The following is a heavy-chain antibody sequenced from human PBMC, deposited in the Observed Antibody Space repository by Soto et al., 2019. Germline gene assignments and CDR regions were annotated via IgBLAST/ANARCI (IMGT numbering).Heavy chain of an antibody. CDR1: GYSFTSYW. V-gene: IGHV5-51*01. D-gene: IGHD6-13*01. CDR3: ARVQQLVQVYYYYGMDV. CDR2: IYPGDSDT. Sequence: GESLKISCKGSGYSFTSYWIGWVRQMPGKGLEWMGIIYPGDSDTRYSPSSQGQVTISADKSISTAYLQWSSLKASDTAMYYCARVQQLVQVYYYYGMDVWGQGTTVTVSS. J-gene: IGHJ6*02.